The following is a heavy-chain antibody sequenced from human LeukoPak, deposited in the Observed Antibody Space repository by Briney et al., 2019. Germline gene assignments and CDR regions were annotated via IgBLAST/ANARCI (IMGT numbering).Heavy chain of an antibody. J-gene: IGHJ4*02. CDR3: AKDREIRRFVGSSDGVGYFDY. CDR1: GFTFSSYA. CDR2: ISGSGGST. V-gene: IGHV3-23*01. D-gene: IGHD1-26*01. Sequence: PGGSLRLSCAASGFTFSSYAMSWVRQAPGKGLEWVSAISGSGGSTYYADSVKGRFTISRDNSKNTLYLQMNSLRAEDTAVYYCAKDREIRRFVGSSDGVGYFDYWGQGTLVTVSS.